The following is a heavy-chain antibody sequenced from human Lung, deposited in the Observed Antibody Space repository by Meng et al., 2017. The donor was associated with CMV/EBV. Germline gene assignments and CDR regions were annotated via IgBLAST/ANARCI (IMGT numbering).Heavy chain of an antibody. CDR3: ARVVPPSYYYDSSGYYDY. CDR2: IIPVLGTA. Sequence: SXXVSXKASGGTFSSYAISWVRQAPGQGLEWMGGIIPVLGTANYPQKFQGRVTITTDESTSTAYMELSSLRSDDTAVYYCARVVPPSYYYDSSGYYDYWGKGNXVNGAS. V-gene: IGHV1-69*05. D-gene: IGHD3-22*01. CDR1: GGTFSSYA. J-gene: IGHJ4*02.